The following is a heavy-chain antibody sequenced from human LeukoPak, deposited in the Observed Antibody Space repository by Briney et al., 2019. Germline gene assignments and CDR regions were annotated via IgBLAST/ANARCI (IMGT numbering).Heavy chain of an antibody. V-gene: IGHV1-18*04. D-gene: IGHD6-19*01. CDR3: ARDPYSSGWYYFDY. Sequence: ASVKVSCKASGYTFTSYGISWVRQASGQGLEWMGWISAYNGNTNYAQKLQGRVTMTTDTSTSTAYMELRSLRSDDTAVYYCARDPYSSGWYYFDYWGQGTLVTVSS. CDR2: ISAYNGNT. CDR1: GYTFTSYG. J-gene: IGHJ4*02.